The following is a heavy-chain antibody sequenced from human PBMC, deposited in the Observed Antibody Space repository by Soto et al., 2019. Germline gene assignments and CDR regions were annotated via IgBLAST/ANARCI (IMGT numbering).Heavy chain of an antibody. J-gene: IGHJ4*02. CDR2: TIPLLNVA. CDR3: ARDSPIGSTYSGYDAIDS. Sequence: QVQLVQSGAEVKKPGSSVKVSCKASGGTFSTSTFTWVRQAPGQGLEWMGRTIPLLNVADYAQDFQGRVTLTAXKXTXTXXMELTSLTSKDTAVYYCARDSPIGSTYSGYDAIDSWGQGTLVTVSS. V-gene: IGHV1-69*08. CDR1: GGTFSTST. D-gene: IGHD5-12*01.